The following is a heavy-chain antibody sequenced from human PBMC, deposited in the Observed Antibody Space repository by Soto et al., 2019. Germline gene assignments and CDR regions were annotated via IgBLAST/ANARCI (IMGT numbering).Heavy chain of an antibody. V-gene: IGHV3-33*01. J-gene: IGHJ4*02. CDR3: AREFWSGPFDY. CDR1: GFTFSSYG. D-gene: IGHD3-3*01. Sequence: QVQLVESGGGVVQPGRSLRLSCAASGFTFSSYGLHWVRQAPGKGLEWVAVIWSDGSNKYYADSVKGRFTISRDNSQNTLYLQMNSLRAEDTAVYYCAREFWSGPFDYWGQGTLVTVS. CDR2: IWSDGSNK.